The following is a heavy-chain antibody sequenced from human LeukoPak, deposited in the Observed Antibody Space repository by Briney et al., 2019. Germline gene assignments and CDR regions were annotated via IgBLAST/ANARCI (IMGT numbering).Heavy chain of an antibody. V-gene: IGHV3-30*18. D-gene: IGHD2-2*01. Sequence: GGSLRLSCAASGFTFSSYGMHWVRQAPGKGLEWVAVISYDGSNKYYADSVKGRFTISRDNFKNTLYLQMNSLRAEDTAVYYCAKGRYCSSTSCWYYFDYWGQGTLVTVSS. CDR1: GFTFSSYG. CDR2: ISYDGSNK. CDR3: AKGRYCSSTSCWYYFDY. J-gene: IGHJ4*02.